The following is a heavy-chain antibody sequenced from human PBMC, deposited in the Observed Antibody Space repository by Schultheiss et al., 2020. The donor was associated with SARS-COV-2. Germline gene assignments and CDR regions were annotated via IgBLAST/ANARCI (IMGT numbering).Heavy chain of an antibody. Sequence: SQTLSLTCAVYGGSFSGYYWGWIRQPPGKGLEWIGSIYHSGITYYSPSLQSRVTLSIDTSTNQFSLRLSSVTAADTAVYYCARIVPGSYFDYWGQGTLVTVSS. CDR3: ARIVPGSYFDY. CDR2: IYHSGIT. D-gene: IGHD2-2*01. V-gene: IGHV4-34*01. J-gene: IGHJ4*02. CDR1: GGSFSGYY.